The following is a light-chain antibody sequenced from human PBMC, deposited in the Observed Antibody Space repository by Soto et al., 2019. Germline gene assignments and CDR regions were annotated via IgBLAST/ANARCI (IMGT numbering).Light chain of an antibody. CDR2: EVS. CDR1: SSDVGGYDF. J-gene: IGLJ1*01. CDR3: SSYTSDWGV. Sequence: QSALTQPASVSGSPGQSITISCTGTSSDVGGYDFVSWYQHHPGKAPKLIIYEVSTRPSGVSNRFSGSKSGNTASLTISGLQAEDEADYYCSSYTSDWGVLGTGTKVTVL. V-gene: IGLV2-14*01.